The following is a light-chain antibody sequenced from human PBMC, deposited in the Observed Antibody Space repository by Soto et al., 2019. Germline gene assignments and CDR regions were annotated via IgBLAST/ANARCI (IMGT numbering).Light chain of an antibody. J-gene: IGLJ1*01. CDR2: DVS. Sequence: QSALTQPASVSGSPGQSITISCTGANSAVGGNDYVSWYQQYPGKAPKLMVCDVSNRPSGVSNRFSGSKSGNTASLTISGLQAEDEADYYCSSFTGTSYVFGTGTKLTVL. CDR3: SSFTGTSYV. V-gene: IGLV2-14*01. CDR1: NSAVGGNDY.